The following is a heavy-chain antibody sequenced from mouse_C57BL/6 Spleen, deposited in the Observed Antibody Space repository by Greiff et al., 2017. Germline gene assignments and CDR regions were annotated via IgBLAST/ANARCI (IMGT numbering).Heavy chain of an antibody. Sequence: EVKLVESGGGLVKPGGSLKLSCAASGFTFSSYAMSWVRQTPEKRLEWVATISDGGSYTYYPDNVKGRFTISRDNAKNNQYLLMSHLKSEDTSVYYCARDYYGSTYFDYWGQGTTLTVSS. CDR2: ISDGGSYT. CDR1: GFTFSSYA. D-gene: IGHD1-1*01. CDR3: ARDYYGSTYFDY. V-gene: IGHV5-4*01. J-gene: IGHJ2*01.